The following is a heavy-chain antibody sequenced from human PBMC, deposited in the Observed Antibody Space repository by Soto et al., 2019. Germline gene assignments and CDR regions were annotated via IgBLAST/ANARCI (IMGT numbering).Heavy chain of an antibody. CDR2: INPNSGGT. D-gene: IGHD6-19*01. Sequence: ASVKVSCKASGHTFTGYYMHWVRQAPGQGLEWMGWINPNSGGTNYAQKFQGRVTMTRDTSISTAYMELSRLRSDDTAVYYCARGGEQWLVRGYYYYYYGMDVWGQGTTVTVSS. CDR3: ARGGEQWLVRGYYYYYYGMDV. V-gene: IGHV1-2*02. J-gene: IGHJ6*02. CDR1: GHTFTGYY.